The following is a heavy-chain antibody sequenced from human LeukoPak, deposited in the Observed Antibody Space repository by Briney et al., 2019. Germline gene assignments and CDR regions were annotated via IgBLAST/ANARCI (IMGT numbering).Heavy chain of an antibody. CDR2: IYSSGGT. Sequence: SETLSLTCTVSGGSISSYYWSWIRQPPGKGLEWIGYIYSSGGTNYNPSLKSRVTISVDTSKNQFSLKLSSVTAADTAVYYCARLKGYSSGWYPSYYFDYWGQGTLVTVSS. CDR1: GGSISSYY. D-gene: IGHD6-19*01. V-gene: IGHV4-59*08. CDR3: ARLKGYSSGWYPSYYFDY. J-gene: IGHJ4*02.